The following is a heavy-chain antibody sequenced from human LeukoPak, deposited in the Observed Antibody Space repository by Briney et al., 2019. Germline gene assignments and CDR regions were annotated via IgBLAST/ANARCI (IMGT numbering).Heavy chain of an antibody. CDR3: ARDSGYSSSWYEPYYYYYYYMDV. V-gene: IGHV3-74*01. CDR1: GFTFSRYG. D-gene: IGHD6-13*01. Sequence: GGSLRLSCAASGFTFSRYGMSWVRQAPGKGLVWVSRINSDGSSTSYADSVKGRFTISRDNAKNTLYLQMNSLRAEDTAVYYCARDSGYSSSWYEPYYYYYYYMDVWGKGTTVTVSS. J-gene: IGHJ6*03. CDR2: INSDGSST.